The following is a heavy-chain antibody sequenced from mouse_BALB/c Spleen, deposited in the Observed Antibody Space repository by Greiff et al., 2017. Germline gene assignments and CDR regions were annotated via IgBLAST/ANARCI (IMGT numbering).Heavy chain of an antibody. J-gene: IGHJ1*01. V-gene: IGHV14-3*02. D-gene: IGHD1-1*01. CDR3: ASAYGSSPYWYFDD. CDR1: GFNINDSY. Sequence: EVQLQQSGAELVKPGASVKLSCTASGFNINDSYMHWVKQRPEQGLEWIGMIDPANGNTKYDPKFQGKATITADTSSNTAYLQLSSLTSEDTAVYYCASAYGSSPYWYFDDWGAGTSVTVSS. CDR2: IDPANGNT.